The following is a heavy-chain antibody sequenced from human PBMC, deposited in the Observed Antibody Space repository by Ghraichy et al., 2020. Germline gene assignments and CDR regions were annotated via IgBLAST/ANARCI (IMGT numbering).Heavy chain of an antibody. J-gene: IGHJ4*02. CDR3: ARHVPYSSGWYPFDF. CDR2: IYYSGVT. CDR1: GGSISSSGYY. Sequence: SETLSLTCTVSGGSISSSGYYWGWIRQPPGKRLEWIGTIYYSGVTYYSPSLKSRVTMSVDSSKNQFSLRLGSVTAADTAMYFCARHVPYSSGWYPFDFWGQGTLVTVSS. D-gene: IGHD6-19*01. V-gene: IGHV4-39*01.